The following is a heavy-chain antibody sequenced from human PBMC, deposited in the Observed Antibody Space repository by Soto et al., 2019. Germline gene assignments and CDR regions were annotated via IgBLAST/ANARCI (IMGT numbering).Heavy chain of an antibody. CDR2: IYYSGST. V-gene: IGHV4-30-4*01. Sequence: QVQLQESGPGLVKPSQTLSLTCTVSGGSISSGDYYWSWIRQPPGKGLEWIGYIYYSGSTYYNPSLKSRVTISVDTSKNQCSLKLSSVTAADTAVYYCLGGSGYDLTYYYGMDVWGQGTTVTVSS. J-gene: IGHJ6*02. CDR1: GGSISSGDYY. D-gene: IGHD5-12*01. CDR3: LGGSGYDLTYYYGMDV.